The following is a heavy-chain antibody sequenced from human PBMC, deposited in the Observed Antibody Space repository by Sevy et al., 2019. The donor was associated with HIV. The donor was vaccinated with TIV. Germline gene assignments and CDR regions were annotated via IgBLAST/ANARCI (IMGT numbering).Heavy chain of an antibody. V-gene: IGHV3-7*01. CDR1: GFTFSPYW. CDR3: VRGVVLDR. J-gene: IGHJ5*02. Sequence: GGSLRLSCEASGFTFSPYWMTWVRQAPGKGLEWVANIRPDGSDKYYVDSVKGRFTISRDNAKNSLYMQMNSLRADDTAMYYGVRGVVLDRWGQGALVTVSS. CDR2: IRPDGSDK. D-gene: IGHD2-21*01.